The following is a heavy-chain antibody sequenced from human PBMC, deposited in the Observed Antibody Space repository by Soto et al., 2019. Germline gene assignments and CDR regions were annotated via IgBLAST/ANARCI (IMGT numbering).Heavy chain of an antibody. CDR2: ISNSGSS. J-gene: IGHJ4*02. Sequence: PSETLSLTCTVSAVSISNDGYFWTWIRQRPGKGPEWIGYISNSGSSFSNPALRSRLAFSIDTSKNQFSLKLTSMTAADTAVYYCARGGGSGYDYGSQRDFYFDYWGQGTLVTVSS. CDR1: AVSISNDGYF. V-gene: IGHV4-31*03. D-gene: IGHD5-12*01. CDR3: ARGGGSGYDYGSQRDFYFDY.